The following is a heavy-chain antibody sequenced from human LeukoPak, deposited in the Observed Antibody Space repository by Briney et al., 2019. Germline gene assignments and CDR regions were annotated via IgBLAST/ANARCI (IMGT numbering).Heavy chain of an antibody. V-gene: IGHV3-7*05. CDR1: GFTLSSYS. CDR3: AIRYFDY. CDR2: IKQDGSEK. Sequence: RGSLKLSCEASGFTLSSYSMSWVHQAPGKGLEWVGNIKQDGSEKYYVDSVKGRVTISRDNAKNSLYLQMNSLRAEDTAVYYCAIRYFDYWGQGTLVTVSS. J-gene: IGHJ4*02. D-gene: IGHD4-17*01.